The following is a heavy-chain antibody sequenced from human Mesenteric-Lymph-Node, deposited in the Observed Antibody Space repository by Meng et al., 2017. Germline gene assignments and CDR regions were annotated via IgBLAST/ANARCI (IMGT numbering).Heavy chain of an antibody. CDR1: GFTFSSYA. CDR2: ISGSGGST. V-gene: IGHV3-23*01. D-gene: IGHD2-15*01. CDR3: ARDQIVVVVAATIYYYYYGMDV. Sequence: GESLKISCAASGFTFSSYAMRWVRQAPGKGLEWGPAISGSGGSTYYADSVKGRFTISRDKSKNTLYLQMNSLRAEDTAVYYCARDQIVVVVAATIYYYYYGMDVWGQGTTVTVSS. J-gene: IGHJ6*02.